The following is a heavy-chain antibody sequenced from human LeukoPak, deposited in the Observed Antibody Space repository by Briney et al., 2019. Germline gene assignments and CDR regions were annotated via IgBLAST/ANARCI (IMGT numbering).Heavy chain of an antibody. CDR3: ARDLSQDSSGSYDDY. V-gene: IGHV4-34*01. CDR2: INHSGST. Sequence: PSETLSLTCAVYGGSFSGYYWSWIRQPPGKGLEWIGEINHSGSTNYNPSLKSRVTISVDTSKNQFSLKLSSVTAADTAVYYCARDLSQDSSGSYDDYWGQGTLVTVSS. J-gene: IGHJ4*02. CDR1: GGSFSGYY. D-gene: IGHD3-22*01.